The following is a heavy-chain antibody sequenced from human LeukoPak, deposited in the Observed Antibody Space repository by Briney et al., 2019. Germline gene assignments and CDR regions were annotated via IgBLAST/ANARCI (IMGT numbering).Heavy chain of an antibody. V-gene: IGHV3-23*01. CDR1: GFTFTSYA. CDR3: ANQPGLYDNGWSTTYHFFGLDV. D-gene: IGHD6-19*01. J-gene: IGHJ6*02. Sequence: GGSLRLSCAASGFTFTSYAMSWVRQAPGKGLEWVSAVSGSGGRTYYTSSVQGRFTISTDNSKDTLYLEMNSKRAGDTAVYTCANQPGLYDNGWSTTYHFFGLDVWGQGTTVIVSS. CDR2: VSGSGGRT.